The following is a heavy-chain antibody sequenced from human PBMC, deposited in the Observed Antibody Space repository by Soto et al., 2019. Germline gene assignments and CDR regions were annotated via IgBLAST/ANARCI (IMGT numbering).Heavy chain of an antibody. CDR1: GGTFSDFT. J-gene: IGHJ6*02. CDR2: IIPIFDTA. V-gene: IGHV1-69*13. CDR3: ARNGTQTGYSYGMDV. Sequence: RASVKVSCKASGGTFSDFTINWVRQAPGQRLEWMGGIIPIFDTANYAEKFQGRVTITADESTSTSFMEVSSLRSEDTAVYYCARNGTQTGYSYGMDVWGQGTMVTVSS. D-gene: IGHD1-1*01.